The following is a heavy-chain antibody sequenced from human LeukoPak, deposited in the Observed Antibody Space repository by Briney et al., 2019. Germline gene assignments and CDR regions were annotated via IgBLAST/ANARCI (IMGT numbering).Heavy chain of an antibody. CDR3: ARHRRYYLGWYFDL. J-gene: IGHJ2*01. Sequence: GGSLRLSCAASGFTFSSYWMSWVRQAPGKGLEWVANIKQDGSEKYYVDSVKGRFTISRDNAKNSLYLQMNSLRAEDTAVYYCARHRRYYLGWYFDLWGRGTLVTVSS. D-gene: IGHD3-10*01. CDR1: GFTFSSYW. V-gene: IGHV3-7*01. CDR2: IKQDGSEK.